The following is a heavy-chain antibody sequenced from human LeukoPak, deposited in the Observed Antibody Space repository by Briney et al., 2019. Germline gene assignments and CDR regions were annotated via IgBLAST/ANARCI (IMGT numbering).Heavy chain of an antibody. V-gene: IGHV3-13*01. J-gene: IGHJ4*02. D-gene: IGHD2-15*01. Sequence: GGSLRLSCAASGFTFSNYDMHWVRQATGKGLDWVSAIGTAGDTYFQGSVRGRFTMSRENAKNSLYLQMNSLTAGDTAVYYCARGADTHFDYWGQGILVTVSS. CDR3: ARGADTHFDY. CDR1: GFTFSNYD. CDR2: IGTAGDT.